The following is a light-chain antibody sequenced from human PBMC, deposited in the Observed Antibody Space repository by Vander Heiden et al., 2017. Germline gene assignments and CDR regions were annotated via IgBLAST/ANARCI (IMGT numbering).Light chain of an antibody. Sequence: IVITQSPLSLSVTPGQPSSFSCQSIQSLLHTDGKTYLYWYLQKPGQPPQLLIYEASNRFSGVPDRFSGSGSGTDFTLKISRLEAEDVGIYHCMQSVQFPLTFGRGTRVEIK. CDR1: QSLLHTDGKTY. V-gene: IGKV2D-29*01. CDR3: MQSVQFPLT. CDR2: EAS. J-gene: IGKJ4*01.